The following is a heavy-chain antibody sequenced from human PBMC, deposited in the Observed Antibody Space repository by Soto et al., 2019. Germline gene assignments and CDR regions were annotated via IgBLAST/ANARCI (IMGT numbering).Heavy chain of an antibody. J-gene: IGHJ4*02. CDR3: ARDRGGRHGDYDY. CDR2: ISYDGSNK. Sequence: GGSLRLSCAASGFTFSSYAMHWVRQAPGKGLEWVAVISYDGSNKYYADSVKGRFTISRDNSKNTLYLQMNSLRAEDTAVYYCARDRGGRHGDYDYWGQGTLVTVSS. D-gene: IGHD4-17*01. CDR1: GFTFSSYA. V-gene: IGHV3-30-3*01.